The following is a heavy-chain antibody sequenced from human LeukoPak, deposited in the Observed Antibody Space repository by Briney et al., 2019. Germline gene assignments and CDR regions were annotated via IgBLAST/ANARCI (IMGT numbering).Heavy chain of an antibody. CDR3: AREGGNSAFDY. Sequence: SETLSLTCTVSGGSISSYYWSWIRQPPGKGLEWIGYIYYSGSTNYNPSLKSRVTISVDTSKNQFSLKLSSVTAADTAVYYCAREGGNSAFDYWGQGTLVTVSS. CDR1: GGSISSYY. D-gene: IGHD4-23*01. J-gene: IGHJ4*02. CDR2: IYYSGST. V-gene: IGHV4-59*01.